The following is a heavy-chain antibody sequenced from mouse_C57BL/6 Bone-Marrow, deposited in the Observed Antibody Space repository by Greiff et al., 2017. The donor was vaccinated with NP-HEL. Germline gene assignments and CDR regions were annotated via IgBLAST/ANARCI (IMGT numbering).Heavy chain of an antibody. J-gene: IGHJ3*01. CDR1: GFNIKNTY. Sequence: DVQLQESVAELVRPGASVKLSCTASGFNIKNTYMHWVKQRPEQGLEWIGRIDPANGNTKYAPKFQGKATITADTSSNTAYLQLSSLTSEDTAIYYCASLLYYSNVWFAYWGQGTLVTVSA. D-gene: IGHD2-5*01. CDR2: IDPANGNT. CDR3: ASLLYYSNVWFAY. V-gene: IGHV14-3*01.